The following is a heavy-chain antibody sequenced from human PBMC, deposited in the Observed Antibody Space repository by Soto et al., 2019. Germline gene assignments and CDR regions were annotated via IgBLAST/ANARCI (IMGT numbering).Heavy chain of an antibody. J-gene: IGHJ4*02. Sequence: QVQLVQSGAEVKKTGASVKVSCKASGYSFTAIYIHWVRQAPGQGLEWMAWINPNGGGTNYAQKFQGRVTMTRDTSISTTDMELSGLISDDTAVYYCARVAGSSSFDSWGQGTLVTVSS. V-gene: IGHV1-2*02. CDR1: GYSFTAIY. CDR2: INPNGGGT. CDR3: ARVAGSSSFDS. D-gene: IGHD6-13*01.